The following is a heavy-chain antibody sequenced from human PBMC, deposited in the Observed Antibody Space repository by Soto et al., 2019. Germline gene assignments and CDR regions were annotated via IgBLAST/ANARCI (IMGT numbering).Heavy chain of an antibody. CDR2: IYYSGST. Sequence: SETLSLTCTVSGGSISSGGYYWSWIRQHPGKGLEWIGYIYYSGSTYYNPSLKSRVTISVDTSKNQFSLKLSSVTAADTAVYYCARESRAIFAGPYMEVWGKGTTVTLSS. V-gene: IGHV4-31*03. CDR3: ARESRAIFAGPYMEV. D-gene: IGHD3-3*01. J-gene: IGHJ6*03. CDR1: GGSISSGGYY.